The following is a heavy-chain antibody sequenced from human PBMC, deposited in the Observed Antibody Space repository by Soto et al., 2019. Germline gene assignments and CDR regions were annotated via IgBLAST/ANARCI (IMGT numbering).Heavy chain of an antibody. CDR1: GFTFSDYY. D-gene: IGHD2-15*01. Sequence: GGSLRLSCAAFGFTFSDYYMSWIRQAPGKGLEWVSYISSSSSYTNYADSVKGRFTISRDNAKNSLYLQMNSLRAEDTAVYYCARDTIDRLYCSGGSCYSYYFDYWGQGTLVTVSS. CDR3: ARDTIDRLYCSGGSCYSYYFDY. J-gene: IGHJ4*02. CDR2: ISSSSSYT. V-gene: IGHV3-11*06.